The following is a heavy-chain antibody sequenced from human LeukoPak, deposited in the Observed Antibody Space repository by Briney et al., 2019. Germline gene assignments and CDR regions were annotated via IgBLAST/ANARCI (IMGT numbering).Heavy chain of an antibody. CDR1: GYTFTSYG. Sequence: ASVKVSCKASGYTFTSYGISWVRRAPGQGLEWMGWISAYNGNTNYAQKLQGRVTMTTDTSTSTAYMVLRSLRSDDTAVYYCARDRRYSSSWYVRLYYYYYGMDVWGQGTTVTVSS. CDR2: ISAYNGNT. CDR3: ARDRRYSSSWYVRLYYYYYGMDV. V-gene: IGHV1-18*01. D-gene: IGHD6-13*01. J-gene: IGHJ6*01.